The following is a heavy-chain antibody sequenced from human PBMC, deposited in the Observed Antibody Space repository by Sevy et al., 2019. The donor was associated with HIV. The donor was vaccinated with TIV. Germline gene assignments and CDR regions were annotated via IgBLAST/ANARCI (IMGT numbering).Heavy chain of an antibody. CDR1: GFTFSSYS. CDR2: ISSSSSYI. CDR3: ARDLSATYYYYGMDV. J-gene: IGHJ6*02. V-gene: IGHV3-21*01. Sequence: GGSLRLSCAASGFTFSSYSMNWVRQAPGKGLEWVSSISSSSSYIYYADSVKGRFTISRDNAKNSLYLQMNSLRAEDTAVYYCARDLSATYYYYGMDVWGQGTTVIVSS.